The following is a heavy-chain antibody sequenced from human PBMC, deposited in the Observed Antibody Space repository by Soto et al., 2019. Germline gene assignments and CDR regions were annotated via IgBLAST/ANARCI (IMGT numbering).Heavy chain of an antibody. CDR3: ARVRYYDSSGYYPFDY. CDR1: GGSISSGGYY. D-gene: IGHD3-22*01. J-gene: IGHJ4*02. Sequence: LTCTVSGGSISSGGYYWSWIRQHPGKGLEWIGYIYYSGSTYYNPSLKSRVTISVDTSKNQFSLKLSSVTAADTAVYYCARVRYYDSSGYYPFDYWGQGTLVTVSS. V-gene: IGHV4-31*03. CDR2: IYYSGST.